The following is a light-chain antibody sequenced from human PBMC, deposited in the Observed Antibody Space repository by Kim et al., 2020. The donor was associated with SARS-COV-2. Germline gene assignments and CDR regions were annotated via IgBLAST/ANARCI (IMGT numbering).Light chain of an antibody. CDR1: SSDVGYYNY. V-gene: IGLV2-14*03. J-gene: IGLJ2*01. CDR2: DVT. Sequence: QAITISCTGTSSDVGYYNYGSWYQQHPGKAPKLMIYDVTDRPSGVSNRFSGSKSGKTASLTISGLQAEDEADDYCSSYTSSSTPVLFGGGTQLTVL. CDR3: SSYTSSSTPVL.